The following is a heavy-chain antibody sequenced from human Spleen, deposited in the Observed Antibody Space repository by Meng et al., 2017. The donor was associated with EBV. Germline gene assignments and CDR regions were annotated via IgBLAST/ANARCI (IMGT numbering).Heavy chain of an antibody. CDR1: GGYFRCYY. CDR3: AYNNYSPRFDY. D-gene: IGHD5-24*01. V-gene: IGHV4-34*01. CDR2: INHSRDT. J-gene: IGHJ4*02. Sequence: QGPLQHGGTGLLRPLETLSLTCAVYGGYFRCYYWSWIRQSPGKGLEWIGEINHSRDTHYSPSLKSRVTLSVDTSRNELSLKLRSVTAADTAIYFCAYNNYSPRFDYWGQGILVTVSS.